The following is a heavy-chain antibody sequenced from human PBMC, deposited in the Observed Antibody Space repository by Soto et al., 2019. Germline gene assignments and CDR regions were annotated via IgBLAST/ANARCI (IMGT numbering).Heavy chain of an antibody. J-gene: IGHJ6*03. CDR1: GFTFSSYW. Sequence: EVQLVESGGGLVQPGGSLRLSCAASGFTFSSYWMSWVRQAPGKGLEWVANIKQDGSEKYYVDSVKGRFTISRDNAKNSLYLQMNSLRAEDTAVYYCARDSAEGAYYYYYYYMDVWGKGTTVTGSS. V-gene: IGHV3-7*01. D-gene: IGHD3-16*01. CDR3: ARDSAEGAYYYYYYYMDV. CDR2: IKQDGSEK.